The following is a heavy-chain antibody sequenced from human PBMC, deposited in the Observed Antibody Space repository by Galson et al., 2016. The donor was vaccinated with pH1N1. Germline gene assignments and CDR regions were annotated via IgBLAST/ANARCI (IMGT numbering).Heavy chain of an antibody. V-gene: IGHV1-46*01. CDR1: GYTFTTNY. CDR2: IDPSGGGT. D-gene: IGHD1-26*01. Sequence: SVKVSCKASGYTFTTNYIHWVRRAPGQGLEWMGVIDPSGGGTTYAQKFQARVTMTRDTSTSTVYMDLSSLKSEDTAVYYCTRDLGRRREYWGQGTLVTVSS. CDR3: TRDLGRRREY. J-gene: IGHJ4*02.